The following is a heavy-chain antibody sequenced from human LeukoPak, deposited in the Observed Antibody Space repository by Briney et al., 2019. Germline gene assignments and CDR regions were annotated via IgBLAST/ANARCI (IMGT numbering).Heavy chain of an antibody. CDR3: AKVMGSGYDFDH. Sequence: GGSLRLSCAASGFTFSSYAMSWVRQAPGKGLEWVSAISGSGGSTYFADSVKGRFSISRDNSKNTLYLQMNSLRAEDTAAYFCAKVMGSGYDFDHWGQGTLVTVSS. V-gene: IGHV3-23*01. J-gene: IGHJ4*02. CDR2: ISGSGGST. CDR1: GFTFSSYA. D-gene: IGHD5-12*01.